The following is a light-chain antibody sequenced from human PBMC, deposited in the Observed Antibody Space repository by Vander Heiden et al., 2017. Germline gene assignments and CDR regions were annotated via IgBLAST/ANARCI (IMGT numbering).Light chain of an antibody. CDR2: DAS. V-gene: IGKV3-11*01. CDR1: QSVSSY. J-gene: IGKJ3*01. CDR3: QQLSNWARLT. Sequence: EIVLTQSPATLSLSPGERATLSCRASQSVSSYLAWYQQKPGQAPRLLIYDASNRATGIPARFSGSEYGTDFTLTISSLKLEDFAVYYCQQLSNWARLTFGHGTKVEIK.